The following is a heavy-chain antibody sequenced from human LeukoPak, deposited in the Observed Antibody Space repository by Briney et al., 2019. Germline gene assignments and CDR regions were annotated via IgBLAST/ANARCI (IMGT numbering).Heavy chain of an antibody. Sequence: GASVKVSCKVVAYDFTGYHIHWVRLAPGQGPERMGRLNPNTGHAVYAFKFQGRVTITRDTSSSTAYMEVTRLTSDDTALYYCAKDRDGADRIILWGQGTLVTVSS. CDR2: LNPNTGHA. J-gene: IGHJ4*02. D-gene: IGHD5-24*01. V-gene: IGHV1-2*06. CDR3: AKDRDGADRIIL. CDR1: AYDFTGYH.